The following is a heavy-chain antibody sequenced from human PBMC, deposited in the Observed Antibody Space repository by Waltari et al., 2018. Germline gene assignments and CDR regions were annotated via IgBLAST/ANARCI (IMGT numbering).Heavy chain of an antibody. CDR2: IKQDGSEK. Sequence: EVRLVESGGVLVQPGDSLTLSCAAPGFPFARYYIRWVRQAPGKGLEGVASIKQDGSEKLYVDSVKGRFTIARDNAKDSLQLQMNSLRVEDTAVYYCARGGGRMGLYYYGMDVWGQGTTVIVSS. J-gene: IGHJ6*02. CDR1: GFPFARYY. CDR3: ARGGGRMGLYYYGMDV. V-gene: IGHV3-7*03. D-gene: IGHD1-26*01.